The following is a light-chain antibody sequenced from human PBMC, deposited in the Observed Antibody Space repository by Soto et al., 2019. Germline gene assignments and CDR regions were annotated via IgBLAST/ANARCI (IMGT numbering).Light chain of an antibody. CDR2: AAS. J-gene: IGKJ1*01. CDR1: QSIASY. CDR3: QQSYRTPWT. V-gene: IGKV1-39*01. Sequence: DIQMTQSPSSLSASVGDRVTITCRASQSIASYLNWFQQKVGKAPKLLIYAASSLQSGVPPRFNGSGSGTDFSLTLSSLQPEDFATYFCQQSYRTPWTFSQGTKVEVK.